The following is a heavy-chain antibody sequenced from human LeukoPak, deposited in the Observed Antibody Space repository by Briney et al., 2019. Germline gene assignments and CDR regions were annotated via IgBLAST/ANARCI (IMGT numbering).Heavy chain of an antibody. D-gene: IGHD3-22*01. Sequence: PGGSLRLSCAASGFTFSSYSMNGVPQAPGKGLEWVSSISSNRRYIYYADSVEGRFTISRDNAQNSLYLQMNSLRAEDTAVYYCARWHYDSSGYYLFDYWGQGTLVTVSS. CDR2: ISSNRRYI. CDR1: GFTFSSYS. CDR3: ARWHYDSSGYYLFDY. V-gene: IGHV3-21*01. J-gene: IGHJ4*02.